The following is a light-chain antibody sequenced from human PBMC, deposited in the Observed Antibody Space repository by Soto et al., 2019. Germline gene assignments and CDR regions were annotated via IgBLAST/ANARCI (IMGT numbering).Light chain of an antibody. CDR1: QSVSSF. J-gene: IGKJ1*01. Sequence: EIVLTQSPGTLSFSPGERATLSCRASQSVSSFLAWYQQKPGQAPRLLIYDASSRATGIPDRFSGSGSGTDFTLTISRLEPEDFAVYYCQQYGSTPQAFGQGTKVDIK. CDR2: DAS. V-gene: IGKV3-20*01. CDR3: QQYGSTPQA.